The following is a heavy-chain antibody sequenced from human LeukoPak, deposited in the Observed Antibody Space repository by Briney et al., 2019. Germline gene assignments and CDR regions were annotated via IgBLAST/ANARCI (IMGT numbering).Heavy chain of an antibody. J-gene: IGHJ6*03. CDR3: ARRPQLDWGYYYYYMDV. CDR2: IYYSGST. V-gene: IGHV4-39*01. D-gene: IGHD3-9*01. Sequence: SETLSLTCTVSGDSISSSSFYWGWIRQPPGKGLEWIGSIYYSGSTYYNPSLKSRVTIPVDTSKNQFSLKLSSVTAADTAVYYCARRPQLDWGYYYYYMDVWGKGTTVTVSS. CDR1: GDSISSSSFY.